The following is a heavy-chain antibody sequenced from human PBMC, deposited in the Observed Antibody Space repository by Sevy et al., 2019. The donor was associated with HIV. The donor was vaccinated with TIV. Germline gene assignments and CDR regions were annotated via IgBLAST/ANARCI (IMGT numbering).Heavy chain of an antibody. Sequence: ASVKVSCKASGFTFTSSAVQWVRQARGQRLEWIGWIVVGSGNTNYAQKFQERVTITRDMSTSTAYMELSSLRSEDTAVYYCAADWSRGAAPPSAFDIWGQGTMVTVSS. CDR2: IVVGSGNT. V-gene: IGHV1-58*01. D-gene: IGHD3-3*01. CDR3: AADWSRGAAPPSAFDI. CDR1: GFTFTSSA. J-gene: IGHJ3*02.